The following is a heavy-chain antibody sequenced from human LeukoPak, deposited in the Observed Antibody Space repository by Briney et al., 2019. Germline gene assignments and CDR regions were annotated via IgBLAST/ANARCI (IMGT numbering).Heavy chain of an antibody. J-gene: IGHJ4*02. D-gene: IGHD3-22*01. V-gene: IGHV3-21*01. CDR1: GFTFSSYS. CDR3: ARGEEYYYDSSGYYYGY. CDR2: ISSSSSYI. Sequence: GGSLRLSCAASGFTFSSYSMNWVRQAPGKGLEWVSSISSSSSYIYHADSVKGRFTISRDNAKNSLYLQMNSLRAEDTAVYYCARGEEYYYDSSGYYYGYWGQGTLVTVSS.